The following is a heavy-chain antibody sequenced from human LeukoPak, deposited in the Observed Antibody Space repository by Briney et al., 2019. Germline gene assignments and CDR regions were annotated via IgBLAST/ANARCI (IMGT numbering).Heavy chain of an antibody. J-gene: IGHJ4*02. CDR2: IYYSGST. V-gene: IGHV4-31*03. CDR1: GGSISSGGYY. Sequence: PSETLSLTCTVSGGSISSGGYYWSWIRQHPGKGLEWIGYIYYSGSTYYNPSPKSRVTISVDTSKNQFSLKLSSVTAADTAVYYCARVKMVRGVTTHFSSPRTSHFDYWGQGTLVTVSS. CDR3: ARVKMVRGVTTHFSSPRTSHFDY. D-gene: IGHD3-10*01.